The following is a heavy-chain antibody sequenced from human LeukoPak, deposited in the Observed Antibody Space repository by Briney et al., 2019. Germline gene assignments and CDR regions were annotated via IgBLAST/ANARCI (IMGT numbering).Heavy chain of an antibody. J-gene: IGHJ4*02. CDR2: INPSGGST. Sequence: ASVKVSCKASGYTFTSYYMHWVRQAPGQGLEWMGIINPSGGSTSYAQKFQGRVTMTRDTSMSTVYMELSSLRSEDTAVYYCARSRYSGYDPDYWGQGTLVTVSS. D-gene: IGHD5-12*01. V-gene: IGHV1-46*01. CDR1: GYTFTSYY. CDR3: ARSRYSGYDPDY.